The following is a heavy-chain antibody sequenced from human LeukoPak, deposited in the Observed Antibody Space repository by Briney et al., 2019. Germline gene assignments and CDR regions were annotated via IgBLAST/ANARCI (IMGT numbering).Heavy chain of an antibody. Sequence: LSLTCTVSGGSISSYYWSWIRQAPGKGLEWVSYISSSGSTIYYADSVKGRFTISRDNAKNSLYLQMNSLRAEDTAVYYCARSQWLAPTYFDYWGQGTLVTVSS. CDR2: ISSSGSTI. CDR3: ARSQWLAPTYFDY. CDR1: GGSISSYY. V-gene: IGHV3-11*01. D-gene: IGHD6-19*01. J-gene: IGHJ4*02.